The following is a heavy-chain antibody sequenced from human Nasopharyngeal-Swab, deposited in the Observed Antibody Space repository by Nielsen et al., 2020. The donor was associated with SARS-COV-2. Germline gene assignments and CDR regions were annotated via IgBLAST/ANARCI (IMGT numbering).Heavy chain of an antibody. V-gene: IGHV3-11*01. CDR2: ITSSGSTI. J-gene: IGHJ4*02. Sequence: GGSLKISCAASGFTFSDYYMGWIRQAPGKGLEWISYITSSGSTIFYTDSVKGRFTISRDNAKNSLYLQMNSLRADDTAVYYCAREVVPSIWGQGTLVTVSS. CDR3: AREVVPSI. D-gene: IGHD2-15*01. CDR1: GFTFSDYY.